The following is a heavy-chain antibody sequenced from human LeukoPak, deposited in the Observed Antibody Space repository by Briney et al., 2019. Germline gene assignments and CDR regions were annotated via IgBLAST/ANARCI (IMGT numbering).Heavy chain of an antibody. J-gene: IGHJ4*02. D-gene: IGHD3-10*01. CDR1: GGSISDAAYY. CDR2: IYYSGST. CDR3: ARRGQSRGRYGPGRDY. Sequence: SETLSLTCTVSGGSISDAAYYWSWIRQYPGEGLEWIGYIYYSGSTSYNPSLKSRVTISVDTSKNQFSLKLSSVTAADTAVYYCARRGQSRGRYGPGRDYWGQGTLVTVSS. V-gene: IGHV4-31*03.